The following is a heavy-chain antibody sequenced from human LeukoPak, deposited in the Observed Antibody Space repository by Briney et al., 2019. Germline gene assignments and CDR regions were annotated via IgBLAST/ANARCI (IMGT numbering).Heavy chain of an antibody. CDR1: GASISSYY. J-gene: IGHJ4*02. Sequence: KPSETLSLTCTVSGASISSYYWSWIRQPPGQGLEWIGYIYYTGTTNYNPSLRSRVTIPLDTSKNQFSLRLTSVTAADAAIYYCAAGHPVYFNFWGQGTLVTVSS. CDR3: AAGHPVYFNF. CDR2: IYYTGTT. V-gene: IGHV4-59*08.